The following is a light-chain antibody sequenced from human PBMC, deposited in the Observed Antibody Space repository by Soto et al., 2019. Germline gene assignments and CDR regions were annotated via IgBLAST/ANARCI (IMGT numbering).Light chain of an antibody. J-gene: IGKJ1*01. V-gene: IGKV3-11*01. CDR1: QSVSTF. CDR2: DAS. Sequence: EVVLTQSPATLCSSPGERAALSSRSSQSVSTFLAWYQQKPGQAPRLLMYDASNRDTGIPARFSGSGSGTDFTLTISSLEPEDFAVYYCQQCANWPPKWTFGQGTKVDIK. CDR3: QQCANWPPKWT.